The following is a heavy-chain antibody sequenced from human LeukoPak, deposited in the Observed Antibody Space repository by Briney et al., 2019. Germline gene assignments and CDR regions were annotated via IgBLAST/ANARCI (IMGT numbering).Heavy chain of an antibody. Sequence: ASVKVSCKASGYTFTSYGISWVRQAPGQGLEWMGWISAYNGNTNYAQKLQGRVTMTTDTSTSTAYMELRSLRSDDTAVYYCARDDHYDSSGTFDYWGQGTLVTVSS. CDR2: ISAYNGNT. V-gene: IGHV1-18*01. CDR1: GYTFTSYG. J-gene: IGHJ4*02. D-gene: IGHD3-22*01. CDR3: ARDDHYDSSGTFDY.